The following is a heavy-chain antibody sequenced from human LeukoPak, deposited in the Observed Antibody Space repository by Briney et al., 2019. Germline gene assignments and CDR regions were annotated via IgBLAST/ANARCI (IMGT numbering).Heavy chain of an antibody. CDR1: GGTFSSYA. D-gene: IGHD6-6*01. CDR2: IIPIFGTA. V-gene: IGHV1-69*05. CDR3: ARGRIAAHPVGWFDP. J-gene: IGHJ5*02. Sequence: GASVKVSCKASGGTFSSYAISWVRQAPGQGLEWMGRIIPIFGTANYAQKFQGRVTITTDESTSTAYMELSSLRSEDTAVYYCARGRIAAHPVGWFDPWGQGTLVTVSS.